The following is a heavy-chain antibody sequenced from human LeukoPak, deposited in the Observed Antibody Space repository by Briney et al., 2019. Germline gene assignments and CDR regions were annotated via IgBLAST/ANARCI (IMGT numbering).Heavy chain of an antibody. CDR1: GGSLSSYY. CDR3: ARVKYRGYDSLGQDAFDI. D-gene: IGHD5-12*01. V-gene: IGHV4-59*01. Sequence: SETLSLTCTVSGGSLSSYYWSWIRQPPGKGLEWIGYIYYSGSTNYNPSLKSRVTISVDTSKNQFSLKLSSVTAADTAVYYCARVKYRGYDSLGQDAFDIWGQGTMVTVSP. J-gene: IGHJ3*02. CDR2: IYYSGST.